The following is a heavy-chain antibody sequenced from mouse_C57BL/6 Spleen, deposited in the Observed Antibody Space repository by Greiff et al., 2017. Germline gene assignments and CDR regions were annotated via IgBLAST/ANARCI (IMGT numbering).Heavy chain of an antibody. V-gene: IGHV1-53*01. CDR3: ARDRYLGFTTVVATVKDLYFDD. CDR2: INPSNGGT. D-gene: IGHD1-1*01. J-gene: IGHJ1*03. Sequence: QVQLQQPGTELVKPGASVKLSCKASGYTFTSYWMHWVKQRPGQGLEWIGNINPSNGGTNYNEKFKSKATLTVDKSSSTAYMQLSSLTSEDSAVYYWARDRYLGFTTVVATVKDLYFDDWGTGTTLTVSS. CDR1: GYTFTSYW.